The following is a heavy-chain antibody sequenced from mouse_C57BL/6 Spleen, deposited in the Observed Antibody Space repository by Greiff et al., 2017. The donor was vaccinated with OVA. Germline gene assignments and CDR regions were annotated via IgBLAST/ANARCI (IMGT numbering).Heavy chain of an antibody. CDR1: GFSLTSYG. CDR3: AKNYYGSSYDYAMDY. J-gene: IGHJ4*01. D-gene: IGHD1-1*01. V-gene: IGHV2-4*01. CDR2: IWSGGST. Sequence: QVQLQQSGPGLVQPSQSLSITCTVSGFSLTSYGVHWVRQPPGKGLEWLGVIWSGGSTDYNAAFISRLSISKDNSKSQVFFKMNSLQADDTAIYYGAKNYYGSSYDYAMDYWGQGTSVTVSS.